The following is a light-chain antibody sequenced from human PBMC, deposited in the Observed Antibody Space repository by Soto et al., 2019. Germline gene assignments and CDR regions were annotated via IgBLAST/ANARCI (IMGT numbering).Light chain of an antibody. J-gene: IGLJ1*01. V-gene: IGLV1-51*01. CDR3: GSWDSSLSAYV. CDR2: DNN. CDR1: SSNIVNNF. Sequence: QSVLTQPPSVSAAPGQKVTISCSGSSSNIVNNFVSWYQQFPGTAPKLLIYDNNKRPSGIPDRFSGSKSGTSVTLAITGLQTGDEAEYYCGSWDSSLSAYVFGTGTKVTVL.